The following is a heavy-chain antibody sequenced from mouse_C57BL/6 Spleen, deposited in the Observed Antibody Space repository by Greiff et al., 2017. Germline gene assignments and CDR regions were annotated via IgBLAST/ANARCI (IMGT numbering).Heavy chain of an antibody. J-gene: IGHJ2*01. V-gene: IGHV1-81*01. CDR2: IYPRSGNT. Sequence: QVQLKQSGAELARPGASVKLSCKASGYTFTSYGISWVKQRTGQGLEWIGEIYPRSGNTYYNEKFKGKATLTADKSSSTAYMELRSLTSEDSAVYFCARFTTVVAPFDYWGQGTTLTVSS. CDR3: ARFTTVVAPFDY. CDR1: GYTFTSYG. D-gene: IGHD1-1*01.